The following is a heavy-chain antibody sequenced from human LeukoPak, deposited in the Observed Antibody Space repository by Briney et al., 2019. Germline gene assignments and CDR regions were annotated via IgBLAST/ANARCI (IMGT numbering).Heavy chain of an antibody. CDR3: ARGSRLSYDFWSGYYPSDY. Sequence: GESLKISCKASGYTFTSYGISWVRQAPGQGLEWMGWISAYNGNTNYAQKLQGRVTMTTDTSTSTAYMELRSLRSDDTAVYYCARGSRLSYDFWSGYYPSDYWGQGTLVTVSS. CDR2: ISAYNGNT. CDR1: GYTFTSYG. D-gene: IGHD3-3*01. J-gene: IGHJ4*02. V-gene: IGHV1-18*01.